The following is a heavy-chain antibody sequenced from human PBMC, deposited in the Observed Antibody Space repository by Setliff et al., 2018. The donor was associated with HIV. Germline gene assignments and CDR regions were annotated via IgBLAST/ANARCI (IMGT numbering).Heavy chain of an antibody. J-gene: IGHJ5*02. D-gene: IGHD3-10*01. CDR1: GGSISSSSYY. CDR3: ARAPYVSRSFGWFDP. CDR2: IHYTGTT. V-gene: IGHV4-31*01. Sequence: SETLSLTCTVSGGSISSSSYYWNWFRQYPGKGLGWIGYIHYTGTTNQNPSLRSLITISLDTSKNQFSLKLTSVTAADTAVYYCARAPYVSRSFGWFDPWGQGTLVTVSS.